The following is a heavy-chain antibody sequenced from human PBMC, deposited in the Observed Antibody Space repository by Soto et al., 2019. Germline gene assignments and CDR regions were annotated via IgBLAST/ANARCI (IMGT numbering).Heavy chain of an antibody. CDR3: AQDNRNYGSGSFSH. Sequence: GGSLRLSCAASGFTFGSYAMSWVRQAPGKGLEWVSLISGTGDSSEYANSVKGRFTISRDYSKTTVFLQMNSLRAEDTAVYFCAQDNRNYGSGSFSHWGQGTLVAVSS. CDR1: GFTFGSYA. D-gene: IGHD3-10*01. V-gene: IGHV3-23*01. CDR2: ISGTGDSS. J-gene: IGHJ4*02.